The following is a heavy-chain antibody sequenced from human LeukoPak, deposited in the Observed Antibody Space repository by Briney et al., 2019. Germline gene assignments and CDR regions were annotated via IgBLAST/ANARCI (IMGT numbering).Heavy chain of an antibody. CDR2: ISGSGSRT. Sequence: GGSLRLSCEASGFTFRSHAMNWVRQAPGKGLEWVSDISGSGSRTYYADSVKGRFTISRDNSKNTVYLQMNSPRAEDTAVYYCVKDDSSGYNWFDPWGQGTLVTVSS. D-gene: IGHD3-22*01. CDR1: GFTFRSHA. J-gene: IGHJ5*02. V-gene: IGHV3-23*01. CDR3: VKDDSSGYNWFDP.